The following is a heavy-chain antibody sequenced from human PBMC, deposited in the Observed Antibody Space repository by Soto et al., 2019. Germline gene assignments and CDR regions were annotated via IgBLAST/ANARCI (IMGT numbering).Heavy chain of an antibody. CDR3: AKDKPGTTSFDY. D-gene: IGHD1-1*01. CDR2: ISERGDTT. CDR1: GFTISRDA. J-gene: IGHJ4*02. V-gene: IGHV3-23*01. Sequence: PGGSLRLSCAASGFTISRDAMSWVRQAPGKGLEWVAAISERGDTTHYADSVKGRFTISRDTSKNTLYLQMNTLRAEDTAVYYCAKDKPGTTSFDYWGWGTLVTVSS.